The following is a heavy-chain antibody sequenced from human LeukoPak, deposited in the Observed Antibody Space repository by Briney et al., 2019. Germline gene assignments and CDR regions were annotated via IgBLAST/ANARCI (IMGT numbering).Heavy chain of an antibody. D-gene: IGHD3-3*01. J-gene: IGHJ5*02. V-gene: IGHV4-59*02. Sequence: PSETLSLTCTVSGGSVSNYYWSWIRQSPGKGLEWIGYIYYTETSYNPSLKSRVTISADTSKNQFSLKLSSVTAADTAVYYCARDRSDFWSGLAWFDPWGQGTLVTVSS. CDR3: ARDRSDFWSGLAWFDP. CDR2: IYYTET. CDR1: GGSVSNYY.